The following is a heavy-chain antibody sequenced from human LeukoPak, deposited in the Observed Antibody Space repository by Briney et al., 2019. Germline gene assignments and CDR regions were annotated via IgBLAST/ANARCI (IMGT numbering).Heavy chain of an antibody. J-gene: IGHJ2*01. CDR3: ARRTYSSSWYARWYFDL. V-gene: IGHV4-59*08. Sequence: SETLSLICTVSGGSISSYYWSWIRQPPGKGLEWIGYIYYSGSTNYNPSLKSRVTISVDTSKNQFSLKLSSVTAADTAVYYCARRTYSSSWYARWYFDLWGRGTLVTVSS. CDR2: IYYSGST. D-gene: IGHD6-13*01. CDR1: GGSISSYY.